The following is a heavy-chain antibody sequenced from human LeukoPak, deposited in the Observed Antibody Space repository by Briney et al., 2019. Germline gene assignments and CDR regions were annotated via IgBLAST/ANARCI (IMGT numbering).Heavy chain of an antibody. J-gene: IGHJ4*02. D-gene: IGHD3-22*01. CDR1: GFTFYDYA. V-gene: IGHV3-9*01. CDR2: ISWSSGSI. Sequence: GRSLRLSCVASGFTFYDYAMHWVRQAPGKGLEWVSGISWSSGSIGYADSVKGRFTISRDNAKNSLYLQMNSLRAEDTALYYCTKDTSSSGYYYSDYWGQGTLVTVSS. CDR3: TKDTSSSGYYYSDY.